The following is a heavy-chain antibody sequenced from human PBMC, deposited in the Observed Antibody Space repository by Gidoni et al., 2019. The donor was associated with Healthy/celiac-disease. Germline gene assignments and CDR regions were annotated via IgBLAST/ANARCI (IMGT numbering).Heavy chain of an antibody. J-gene: IGHJ4*02. CDR1: GGSISSGSYY. D-gene: IGHD3-16*01. Sequence: QVQLQESGPGLVKPSQTLSLTCTVSGGSISSGSYYWRWIRQPAGKGLEWIGRIYTSGSTNYNPSLKSRVTISVDTSKNQFSLKLSSVTAADTAVYYCARELGEGDYDYWGQGTLVTVSS. CDR3: ARELGEGDYDY. V-gene: IGHV4-61*02. CDR2: IYTSGST.